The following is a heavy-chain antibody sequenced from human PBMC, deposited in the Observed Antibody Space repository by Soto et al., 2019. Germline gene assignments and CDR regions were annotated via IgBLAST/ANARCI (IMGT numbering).Heavy chain of an antibody. Sequence: GGSLRLSCAASGFTFSSYGMHWVRQAPGKGLEWVAVIWYDGSNKYYADSVKGRFTISRDNSKNTLYLQMNSLRAEDTAVYYCARTPIAARRPYFDYWGPGTLVTVSS. CDR1: GFTFSSYG. V-gene: IGHV3-33*01. D-gene: IGHD6-6*01. CDR2: IWYDGSNK. J-gene: IGHJ4*02. CDR3: ARTPIAARRPYFDY.